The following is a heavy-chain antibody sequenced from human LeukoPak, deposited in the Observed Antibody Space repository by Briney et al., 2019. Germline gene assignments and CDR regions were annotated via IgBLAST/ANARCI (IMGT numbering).Heavy chain of an antibody. CDR3: ARDRPTYSSSWSQMFDY. J-gene: IGHJ4*02. CDR2: ISSSSSTI. V-gene: IGHV3-48*01. CDR1: GFTFSSYS. D-gene: IGHD6-13*01. Sequence: LGGSLRLSCAASGFTFSSYSMNWVRQAPGKGLEWVSYISSSSSTIYYADSVKGRFTISRDNAKNSLYLQMNSLRAEDTAVYYCARDRPTYSSSWSQMFDYWGQGTLVTVSS.